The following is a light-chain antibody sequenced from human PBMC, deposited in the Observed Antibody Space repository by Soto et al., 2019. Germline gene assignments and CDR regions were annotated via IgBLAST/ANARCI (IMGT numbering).Light chain of an antibody. Sequence: DIQMTQSPSSLSASVGDRVTITCRASQSIYSSLNWYHQKPGKAPKLLIYAASNLQSGVPSMFSGSGSGTDVTLSISSLQPEDFATYYCQQSYSAPYTFGQGTKLEI. J-gene: IGKJ2*01. CDR2: AAS. V-gene: IGKV1-39*01. CDR3: QQSYSAPYT. CDR1: QSIYSS.